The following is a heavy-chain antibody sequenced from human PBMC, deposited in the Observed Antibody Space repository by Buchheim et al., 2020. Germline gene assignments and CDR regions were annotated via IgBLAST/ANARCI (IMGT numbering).Heavy chain of an antibody. CDR3: ARLPYYDIFRFDP. D-gene: IGHD3-9*01. J-gene: IGHJ5*02. CDR2: IYYSGST. Sequence: VQLLESGGGLVQPGGSLRLSCAASGFTFSSYAMSWVRQAPGKGLEWIGYIYYSGSTNYNPSLKSRVTISLDTSKNQFSLKPSSVTAADTAVYYCARLPYYDIFRFDPWGQGTL. CDR1: GFTFSSYA. V-gene: IGHV4-59*08.